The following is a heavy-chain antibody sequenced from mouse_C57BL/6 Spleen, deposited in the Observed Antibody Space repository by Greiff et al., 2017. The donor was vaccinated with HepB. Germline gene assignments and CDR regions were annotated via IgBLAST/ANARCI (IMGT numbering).Heavy chain of an antibody. D-gene: IGHD4-1*01. CDR1: GFTFSSYT. Sequence: EVKLMESGGGLVKPGGSLKLSCAASGFTFSSYTMSWVRQTPEKRLEWVATISGGGGNTYYPESVKGRVTISRDNAKNTLYLPMSSLRSEDTALYYCARNCDYFDYWGQGTTLTVSS. V-gene: IGHV5-9*01. CDR3: ARNCDYFDY. CDR2: ISGGGGNT. J-gene: IGHJ2*01.